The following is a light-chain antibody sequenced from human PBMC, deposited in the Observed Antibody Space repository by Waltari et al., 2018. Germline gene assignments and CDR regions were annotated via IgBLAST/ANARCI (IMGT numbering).Light chain of an antibody. CDR1: KLGDTY. V-gene: IGLV3-1*01. CDR2: QDG. J-gene: IGLJ3*02. CDR3: QAWDSSTGV. Sequence: SYELTQPPSLSVSPGQTASITCSGAKLGDTYACWYQQKPGQSPVLVICQDGKRPSGIPERFSGSNSGNTATLTISGTQAMDEADYYCQAWDSSTGVFGGGTKLTVL.